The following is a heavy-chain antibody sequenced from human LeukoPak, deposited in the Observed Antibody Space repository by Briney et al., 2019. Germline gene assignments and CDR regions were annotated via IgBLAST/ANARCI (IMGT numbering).Heavy chain of an antibody. Sequence: ASVKVSCKASGYTFTNGGITWLRQAPGQGLERVVYISTYNGNTDYAQKFQDRVTLTTDTSTSTVYMELRSLRSDDTAVYFCARTYDSSTGYYFDYWGQGTLVTVSS. CDR2: ISTYNGNT. CDR1: GYTFTNGG. J-gene: IGHJ4*02. D-gene: IGHD3/OR15-3a*01. CDR3: ARTYDSSTGYYFDY. V-gene: IGHV1-18*01.